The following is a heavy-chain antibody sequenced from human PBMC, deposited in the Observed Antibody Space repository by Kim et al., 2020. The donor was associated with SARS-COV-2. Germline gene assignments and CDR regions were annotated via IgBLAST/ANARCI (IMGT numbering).Heavy chain of an antibody. J-gene: IGHJ6*02. CDR2: IKSKTDGGTT. CDR1: GFTFSNAW. D-gene: IGHD5-12*01. Sequence: GGSLRLSCAASGFTFSNAWMSWVRQAPGKGLEWVGRIKSKTDGGTTDYAAPVKGRFTISRDDSKNTLYLQMNSLKTEDTAVYYCTTAEMATITLYYYYYGRDVWGQGTTVTVSS. CDR3: TTAEMATITLYYYYYGRDV. V-gene: IGHV3-15*01.